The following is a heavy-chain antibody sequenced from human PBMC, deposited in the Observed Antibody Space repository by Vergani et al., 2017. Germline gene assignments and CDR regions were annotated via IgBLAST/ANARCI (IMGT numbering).Heavy chain of an antibody. J-gene: IGHJ4*02. V-gene: IGHV4-38-2*01. CDR2: IYHSGST. CDR1: GYSISSSYY. D-gene: IGHD3-9*01. CDR3: ARWGSITIPI. Sequence: QVQLQESGPGLVKPSETLSLTCAVSGYSISSSYYWGWIRQPPGKGLEWIGSIYHSGSTYYNPSLKSRVTISVDTSKNQFSLKLSSVTAADTAVYYCARWGSITIPIWGQGTLVTVSS.